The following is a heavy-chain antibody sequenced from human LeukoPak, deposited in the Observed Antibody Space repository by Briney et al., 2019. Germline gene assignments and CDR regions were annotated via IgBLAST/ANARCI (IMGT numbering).Heavy chain of an antibody. CDR1: GFTFSSYA. Sequence: GSLRLSCAASGFTFSSYAMSWVRQAPGKGLEWVSAISGSGGSTYYADSVKGRFTISRDNSKNTLYLQMNSLRAEDTAVYYCAKLGGYSYGYLIDYWGQGTLVTVSS. V-gene: IGHV3-23*01. CDR3: AKLGGYSYGYLIDY. CDR2: ISGSGGST. J-gene: IGHJ4*02. D-gene: IGHD5-18*01.